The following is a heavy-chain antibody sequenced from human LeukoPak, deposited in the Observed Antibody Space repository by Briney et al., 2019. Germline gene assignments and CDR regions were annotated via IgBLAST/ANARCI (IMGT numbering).Heavy chain of an antibody. V-gene: IGHV3-21*04. CDR3: AKSGIAAAGTYYYYYYMDV. D-gene: IGHD6-13*01. J-gene: IGHJ6*03. CDR1: GFAFNTYS. CDR2: ISSSSSYI. Sequence: PGGSLRLSCAASGFAFNTYSMNWVRQAPGKGLEWVSSISSSSSYIYYADSVKGRFTISRDNAKNSLYLQMNSLRAEDTAVYYCAKSGIAAAGTYYYYYYMDVWGKGTTVTISS.